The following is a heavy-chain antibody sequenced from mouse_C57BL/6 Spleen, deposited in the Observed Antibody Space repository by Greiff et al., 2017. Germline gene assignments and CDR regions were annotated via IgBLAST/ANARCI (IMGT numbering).Heavy chain of an antibody. CDR1: GFTFSDYG. CDR3: AKEGYYAMDY. V-gene: IGHV5-17*01. J-gene: IGHJ4*01. CDR2: ISSGSSTI. Sequence: EVKLMESGGGLVKPGGSLKLSCAASGFTFSDYGMHWVRQAPEKGLEWVAYISSGSSTINDADTVKGRFTISSDNAKNTLFLQMPSLRSEDTAMYYCAKEGYYAMDYWGQGTSGTVSS.